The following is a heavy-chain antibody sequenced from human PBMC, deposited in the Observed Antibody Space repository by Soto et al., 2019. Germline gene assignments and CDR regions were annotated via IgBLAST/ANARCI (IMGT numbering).Heavy chain of an antibody. CDR3: ARIPYSSASFDY. Sequence: PSETLSLTCTVSGFSVSSTYWGWVRQSPGKGLEWIGYVYNSGSTIYSPSLRSRITISVDPSKNQFSLGLRSVTAADTAVYYCARIPYSSASFDYWGQGNLVTVSS. CDR2: VYNSGST. D-gene: IGHD6-19*01. J-gene: IGHJ4*02. CDR1: GFSVSSTY. V-gene: IGHV4-59*02.